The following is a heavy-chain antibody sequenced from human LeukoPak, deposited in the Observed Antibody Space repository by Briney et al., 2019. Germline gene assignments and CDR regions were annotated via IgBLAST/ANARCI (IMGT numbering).Heavy chain of an antibody. D-gene: IGHD6-19*01. V-gene: IGHV1-3*01. CDR2: INAGNGNT. Sequence: EASVKVSCKASGYTFTSYAVHWVRQAPGQRLEWMGWINAGNGNTKYSQKFQGRVTITRDTSASTAYMELSSLRSEDTAVYYCARVRSSGWYYDHWGQGTLVTVSS. CDR3: ARVRSSGWYYDH. CDR1: GYTFTSYA. J-gene: IGHJ4*02.